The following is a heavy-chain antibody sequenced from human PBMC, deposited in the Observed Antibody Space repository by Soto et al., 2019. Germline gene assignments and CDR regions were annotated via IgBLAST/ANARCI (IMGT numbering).Heavy chain of an antibody. CDR3: ARDTMVALDY. Sequence: QVQLVQSGAEEKKPGASVKVSCKASGYTFTSYAMHWVRQAPGQKLEWMGWINAGNGNTKYSQKFKGRVTITRDTAASTAYMELSSLRSEDTAVYYCARDTMVALDYWGQGTLVTVSS. V-gene: IGHV1-3*05. D-gene: IGHD2-15*01. CDR1: GYTFTSYA. CDR2: INAGNGNT. J-gene: IGHJ4*02.